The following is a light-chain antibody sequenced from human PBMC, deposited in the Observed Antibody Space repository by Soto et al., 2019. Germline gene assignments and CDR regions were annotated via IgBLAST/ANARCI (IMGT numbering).Light chain of an antibody. V-gene: IGKV3-20*01. CDR3: QQYGSSLYT. Sequence: EIVLTQSPGTLSLSPGERATLSCRASQSVSSSYLAWYQQKPGQAPRLLIYGASSRATGIPDRFSGSGSGTDFTLTISRLEPEDLSVYYCQQYGSSLYTFGQGNKLEIK. J-gene: IGKJ2*01. CDR2: GAS. CDR1: QSVSSSY.